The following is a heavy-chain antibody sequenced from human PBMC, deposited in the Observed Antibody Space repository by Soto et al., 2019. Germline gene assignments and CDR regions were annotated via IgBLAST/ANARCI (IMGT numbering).Heavy chain of an antibody. CDR2: IDPGDSDA. V-gene: IGHV5-51*01. CDR1: GYSFTSYW. Sequence: PAESLKISCKVSGYSFTSYWISWVRQMPGKGLEWMGSIDPGDSDASYSPSFQGLVTMSADKSITTAYLQWSSLKASDTAMYYCARQRIGLSYALDIWGQGTMVTVSS. J-gene: IGHJ3*02. D-gene: IGHD2-21*01. CDR3: ARQRIGLSYALDI.